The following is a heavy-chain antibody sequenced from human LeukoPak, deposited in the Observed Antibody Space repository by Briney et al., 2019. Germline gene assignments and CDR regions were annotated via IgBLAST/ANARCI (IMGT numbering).Heavy chain of an antibody. D-gene: IGHD5-24*01. Sequence: GGSLRLSCAASGFTFDDYAMHWVRQAPGKGLEWVSLISGDAGSTYYADSVKGRFTISRDDSKNSLYLQMNSLRTEDTAFYYCAKDIYRRLDMATRPDYWGQGTLVTVSS. CDR2: ISGDAGST. V-gene: IGHV3-43*02. CDR3: AKDIYRRLDMATRPDY. CDR1: GFTFDDYA. J-gene: IGHJ4*02.